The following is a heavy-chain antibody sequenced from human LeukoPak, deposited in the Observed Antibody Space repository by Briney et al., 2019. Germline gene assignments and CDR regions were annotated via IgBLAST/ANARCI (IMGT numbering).Heavy chain of an antibody. V-gene: IGHV3-23*01. Sequence: PGGSLRLSCAASGFTFSSYAMSWVRQAPGKGLEWVSAISGSGGSTYYADSVKGRFTISRDNSKNTLYLQMNSLRAEDTAVYYCAKSPVYYDSSGYYYWGAFDMWGQGTTGTVSS. J-gene: IGHJ3*02. CDR2: ISGSGGST. D-gene: IGHD3-22*01. CDR3: AKSPVYYDSSGYYYWGAFDM. CDR1: GFTFSSYA.